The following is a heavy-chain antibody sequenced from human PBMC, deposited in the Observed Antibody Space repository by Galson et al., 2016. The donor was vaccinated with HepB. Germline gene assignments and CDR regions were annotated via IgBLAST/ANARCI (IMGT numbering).Heavy chain of an antibody. CDR2: ISYDGNNK. J-gene: IGHJ6*02. Sequence: SLRLSCAASGFAFSSFNMHWVRQAPGKGLEWLTLISYDGNNKYYADSVKGRFTISRDDSKNTVFLQMNSLRTEDTALYYCARDFGYCNSTSCSPFFFYYGLDVWGPGTTVTVSS. CDR1: GFAFSSFN. D-gene: IGHD2-2*01. V-gene: IGHV3-30*04. CDR3: ARDFGYCNSTSCSPFFFYYGLDV.